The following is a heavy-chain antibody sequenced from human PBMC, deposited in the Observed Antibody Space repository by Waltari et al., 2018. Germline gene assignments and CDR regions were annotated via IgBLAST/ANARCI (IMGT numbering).Heavy chain of an antibody. CDR2: IYYSGST. D-gene: IGHD1-26*01. CDR1: GGSISSYY. Sequence: QVQLQESGPGLVKPSETLSLTCTVSGGSISSYYWSWIRQPPGKGLEWIGYIYYSGSTNYTPSLKGRVTISVDTAKNQFSLKLSAVTAADTAGYYCARAKFARGGSYFMPDYYYYGMDVWGQGTTVTVSS. V-gene: IGHV4-59*01. CDR3: ARAKFARGGSYFMPDYYYYGMDV. J-gene: IGHJ6*02.